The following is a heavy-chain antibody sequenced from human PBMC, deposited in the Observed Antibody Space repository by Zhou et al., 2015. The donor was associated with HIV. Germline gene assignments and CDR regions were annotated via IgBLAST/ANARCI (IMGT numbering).Heavy chain of an antibody. CDR3: ARSYYYDSSGYLSALDY. D-gene: IGHD3-22*01. Sequence: QVLLVQSGAEVKKPGSSVKVSCKASGGTFSSYAISWVRQAPGQGLEWMGGIIPIFGTANYAQKFQGRVTITADESTSTAYMELSSLRSEDTAVYYCARSYYYDSSGYLSALDYWGQGTLVTVSS. CDR1: GGTFSSYA. V-gene: IGHV1-69*01. CDR2: IIPIFGTA. J-gene: IGHJ4*02.